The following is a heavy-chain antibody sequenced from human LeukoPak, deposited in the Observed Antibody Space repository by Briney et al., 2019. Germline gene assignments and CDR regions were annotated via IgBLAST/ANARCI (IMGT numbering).Heavy chain of an antibody. Sequence: PGRSLRLSCAASGFTFDDYAMHWVRQAPGKGLEWVSGISWNSGSIGYADSVKGRFTISRDNSKNTLYLQMNGLRAEDTAVYYCAKVIAARLGRSFDYWGQGTLVTVSS. CDR3: AKVIAARLGRSFDY. D-gene: IGHD6-6*01. CDR2: ISWNSGSI. CDR1: GFTFDDYA. J-gene: IGHJ4*02. V-gene: IGHV3-9*01.